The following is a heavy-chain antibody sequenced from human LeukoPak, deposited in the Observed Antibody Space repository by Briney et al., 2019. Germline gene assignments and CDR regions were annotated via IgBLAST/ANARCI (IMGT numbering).Heavy chain of an antibody. V-gene: IGHV1-8*01. CDR3: ARVGYTDYGDYVFDY. D-gene: IGHD4-17*01. CDR2: MNPNSGNT. Sequence: ASVKVSCKASGYTFTSYDINWVRQATGRGLEWMGWMNPNSGNTGYAQKFQGRVTMTRNTSISTAYMELSSLRSEDTAVYYCARVGYTDYGDYVFDYWGQGTLVTVSS. CDR1: GYTFTSYD. J-gene: IGHJ4*02.